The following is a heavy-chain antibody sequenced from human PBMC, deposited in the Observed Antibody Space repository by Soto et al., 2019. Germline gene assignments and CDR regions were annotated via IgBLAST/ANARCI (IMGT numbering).Heavy chain of an antibody. D-gene: IGHD3-16*01. CDR2: INPSGGST. CDR3: ARDIAGDRPGYYYYGMDV. CDR1: GYTFTSYY. J-gene: IGHJ6*02. Sequence: ASVNVSCKASGYTFTSYYMHWVRQAPGQGLEWMGIINPSGGSTSYAQKFQGRVTMTRDTSTSTVYMELSSLRSEDTAVYYCARDIAGDRPGYYYYGMDVWGQGTTVTVSS. V-gene: IGHV1-46*01.